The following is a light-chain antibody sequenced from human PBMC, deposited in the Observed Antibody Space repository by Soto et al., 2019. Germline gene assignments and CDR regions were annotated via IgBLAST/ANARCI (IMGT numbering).Light chain of an antibody. V-gene: IGLV2-14*01. CDR3: SSKRDSSTLFV. CDR2: EGT. CDR1: SSDIGRYKF. Sequence: QSVLTQPASVSGSPGQSITISCTGTSSDIGRYKFVSWFQQHPGKAPKLMIFEGTNRPSGVSNRFSGSKSGNTASLTISGLQAEDEADYYCSSKRDSSTLFVFGTGTKLTVL. J-gene: IGLJ1*01.